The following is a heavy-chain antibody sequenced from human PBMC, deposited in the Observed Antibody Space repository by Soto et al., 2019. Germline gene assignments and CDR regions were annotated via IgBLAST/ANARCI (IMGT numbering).Heavy chain of an antibody. CDR2: INAGNGNT. Sequence: ASVKLSCTASGYAYTSYAMHWVRQAPGQRLEWMGWINAGNGNTKYSQKFQGRVTITRDTSASTAYMELSSLRSEDTAVYYCARGGVVVPAAIPWFDPWGQGTLVTVSS. J-gene: IGHJ5*02. CDR1: GYAYTSYA. CDR3: ARGGVVVPAAIPWFDP. D-gene: IGHD2-2*01. V-gene: IGHV1-3*01.